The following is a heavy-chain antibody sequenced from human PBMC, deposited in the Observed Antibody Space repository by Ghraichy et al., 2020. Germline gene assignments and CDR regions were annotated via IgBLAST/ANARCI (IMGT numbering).Heavy chain of an antibody. CDR3: ARGGVLSYGPSEFDY. Sequence: GGSLRLSCAASGFTFSSYWMHWVRQAPGKGPVWVSRINSDRSSTHYADSVKGRFTISRDNAKNTLYLQMNSLRAEDTAVYYCARGGVLSYGPSEFDYWGQGTLVTVSS. CDR2: INSDRSST. V-gene: IGHV3-74*01. D-gene: IGHD3-10*01. J-gene: IGHJ4*02. CDR1: GFTFSSYW.